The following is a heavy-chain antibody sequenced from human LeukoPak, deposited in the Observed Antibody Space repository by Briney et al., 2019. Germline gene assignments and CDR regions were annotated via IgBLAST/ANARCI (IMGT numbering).Heavy chain of an antibody. Sequence: SETLSLTCTVSGGSISSYYWSWIRQPPGKGLEWIGYIYYSGSTNYNPSLKSRVTISVDRSKNQFSLKLSSVTAADTAVYYCARASYSSGVDYWGQGTLVTVSS. CDR2: IYYSGST. D-gene: IGHD5-18*01. V-gene: IGHV4-59*12. CDR1: GGSISSYY. CDR3: ARASYSSGVDY. J-gene: IGHJ4*02.